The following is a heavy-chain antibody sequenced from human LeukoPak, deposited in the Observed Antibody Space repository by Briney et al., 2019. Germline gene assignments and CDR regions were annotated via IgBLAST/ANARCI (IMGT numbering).Heavy chain of an antibody. V-gene: IGHV4-34*01. J-gene: IGHJ4*02. CDR1: GGSFSGYY. D-gene: IGHD4-23*01. CDR3: ARGYGGPDY. Sequence: SETLCLTCAVYGGSFSGYYWSWVRQPPGKGLEWIGEINHSGSTNYNPSLKSRVTISVDTSKNQFSLKLSSVSAADTAVYYCARGYGGPDYWGQGTLVTVSS. CDR2: INHSGST.